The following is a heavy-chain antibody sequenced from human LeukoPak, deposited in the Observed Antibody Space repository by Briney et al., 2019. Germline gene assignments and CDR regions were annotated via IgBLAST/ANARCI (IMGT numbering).Heavy chain of an antibody. J-gene: IGHJ6*03. V-gene: IGHV3-11*04. Sequence: GGSLRLSCAASGFTFSDYYMSWIRQAPGKGLEWVSYISSSGSTIYYADSVKGRFTISRDNAKNSLYLQMNSLRAEDTAVYYCARLQLGGSCYYYYYYMDVWGKGTTVTVSS. CDR3: ARLQLGGSCYYYYYYMDV. D-gene: IGHD1-1*01. CDR1: GFTFSDYY. CDR2: ISSSGSTI.